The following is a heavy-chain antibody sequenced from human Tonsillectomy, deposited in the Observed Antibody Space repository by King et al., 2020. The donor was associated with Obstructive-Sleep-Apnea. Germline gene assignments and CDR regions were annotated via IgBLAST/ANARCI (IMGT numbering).Heavy chain of an antibody. CDR2: INSSGNTM. J-gene: IGHJ5*02. CDR1: EFTFSDYY. CDR3: ARGMQTFDP. Sequence: VQLVESGGGLVKPGGSLRLSCAASEFTFSDYYMSWIRQAPGRGLEWVSYINSSGNTMYYADSVKGRFAISRDNTENSLYLQMNSLRVEDTAVYYCARGMQTFDPWGQGTLVTVSS. V-gene: IGHV3-11*01.